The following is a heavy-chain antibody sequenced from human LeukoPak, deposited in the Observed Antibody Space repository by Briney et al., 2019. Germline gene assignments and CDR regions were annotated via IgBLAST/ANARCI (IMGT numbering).Heavy chain of an antibody. Sequence: PSETLSLTCTVSGGSISSGSYYWSWIRQPAGKGLEWIGRIYTSGSTNYNHSLKSRVTISVDTSKNQFSLKLSSVTAADTAVYYCAREHPNIPFDYWGQGTLVTVSS. CDR1: GGSISSGSYY. D-gene: IGHD2/OR15-2a*01. J-gene: IGHJ4*02. CDR3: AREHPNIPFDY. CDR2: IYTSGST. V-gene: IGHV4-61*02.